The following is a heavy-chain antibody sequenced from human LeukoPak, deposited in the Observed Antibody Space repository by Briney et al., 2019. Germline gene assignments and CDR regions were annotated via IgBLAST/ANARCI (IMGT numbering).Heavy chain of an antibody. D-gene: IGHD4-17*01. J-gene: IGHJ3*02. V-gene: IGHV3-53*01. CDR2: IYSGGTT. CDR3: ARGPVTKFEI. Sequence: GGSLRLSCAASGFTVSSNYMSWVRQAPGKGLEWVSVIYSGGTTYYADSVKGRFTISRDNSNSTLYLQMNSLRADDTAVYYCARGPVTKFEIWGQGTILTVSS. CDR1: GFTVSSNY.